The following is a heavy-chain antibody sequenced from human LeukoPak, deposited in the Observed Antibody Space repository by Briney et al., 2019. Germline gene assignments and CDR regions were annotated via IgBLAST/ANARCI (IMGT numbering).Heavy chain of an antibody. CDR1: GYTFTSYY. J-gene: IGHJ6*02. CDR2: INPNSGGT. CDR3: AREGIAAPPRFPMDV. V-gene: IGHV1-2*04. Sequence: ASVKVSCKASGYTFTSYYMHWVRQAPGQGLEWMGWINPNSGGTNYAQKFQGWVTMTRDTSISTAYMELSRLRSDDTAVYYCAREGIAAPPRFPMDVWGQGTTVTVSS. D-gene: IGHD6-13*01.